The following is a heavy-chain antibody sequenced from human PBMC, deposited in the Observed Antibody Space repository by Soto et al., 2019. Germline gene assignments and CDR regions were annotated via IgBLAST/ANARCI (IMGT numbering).Heavy chain of an antibody. V-gene: IGHV1-69*01. CDR2: IIPIFGTA. D-gene: IGHD2-15*01. CDR1: GGTFSSYA. Sequence: QVQLVQSGAEVKKPGSSVKVSCKASGGTFSSYAISWVRQAPGQGREWMGGIIPIFGTANYAQKFQGRVTITADESTSTAYMELSSLRSEDTAVYYCARFPAGGPAYDYYYGMDVWGQGTTVTVSS. CDR3: ARFPAGGPAYDYYYGMDV. J-gene: IGHJ6*02.